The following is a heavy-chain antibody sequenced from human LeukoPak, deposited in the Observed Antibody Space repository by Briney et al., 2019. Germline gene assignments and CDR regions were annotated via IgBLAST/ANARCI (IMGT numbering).Heavy chain of an antibody. J-gene: IGHJ4*02. CDR1: GGSISSSSYY. CDR2: IYYSGST. CDR3: ARVRVSSGSHPWYFDY. V-gene: IGHV4-39*07. D-gene: IGHD3-22*01. Sequence: NTSETLSLTCTVSGGSISSSSYYWGWIRQPPGKGLEWIGSIYYSGSTYYNPSLKSRVTISVDTSKNQFSLKLSSVTAADTAVYYCARVRVSSGSHPWYFDYWGQGTLVTVSS.